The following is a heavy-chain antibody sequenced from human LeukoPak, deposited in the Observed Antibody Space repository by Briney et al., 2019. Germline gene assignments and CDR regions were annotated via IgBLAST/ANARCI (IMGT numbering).Heavy chain of an antibody. J-gene: IGHJ4*02. CDR1: GGTFSSYA. D-gene: IGHD4-17*01. CDR3: ARAKADYGDYVFHY. CDR2: IIPILGIA. V-gene: IGHV1-69*04. Sequence: SVKVSCKASGGTFSSYAISWVRQAPGQGLEWMGRIIPILGIANYAQKFQGRVTITAGKSTSTAYMELSSLRSEDTAVYYCARAKADYGDYVFHYWGQGTLVTVSS.